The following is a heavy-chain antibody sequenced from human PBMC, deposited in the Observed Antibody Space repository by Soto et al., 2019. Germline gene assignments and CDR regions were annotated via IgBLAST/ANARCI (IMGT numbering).Heavy chain of an antibody. CDR1: GFTFSDYY. Sequence: QVQLVESGGGLVKPGGSLRLSCAASGFTFSDYYMSWIRQAPGKGLEWVAVVSNDGNTKYYADSVKGRLTLSRDNSQNTLSLQMNSLTSEDTAVYYCAKEGSGSRFAFDVWGQGTMVTVSS. V-gene: IGHV3-30*18. CDR2: VSNDGNTK. D-gene: IGHD1-26*01. J-gene: IGHJ3*01. CDR3: AKEGSGSRFAFDV.